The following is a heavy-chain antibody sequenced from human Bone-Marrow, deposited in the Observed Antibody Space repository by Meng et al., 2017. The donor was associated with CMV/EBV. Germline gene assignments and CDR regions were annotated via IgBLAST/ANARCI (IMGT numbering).Heavy chain of an antibody. CDR3: ARTIIVVVPAAMQQTYYYYGMDV. Sequence: ASVKVSCKASGYTFTGYYMHWVRQAPGQGLEWMGWISAYSGNTNYAQRFQGRVIMTTDTSTSTAYMELRSLRSDDTAVYYCARTIIVVVPAAMQQTYYYYGMDVWGQGTTVTVSS. CDR1: GYTFTGYY. D-gene: IGHD2-2*01. J-gene: IGHJ6*02. CDR2: ISAYSGNT. V-gene: IGHV1-18*04.